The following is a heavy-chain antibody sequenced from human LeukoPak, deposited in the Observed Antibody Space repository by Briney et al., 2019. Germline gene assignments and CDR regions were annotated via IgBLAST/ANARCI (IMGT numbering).Heavy chain of an antibody. CDR3: ARGFLGGGYSLFGY. Sequence: ASVKVSCKAPGYTFTGYYMHWVRQAPGQGLEWMGWINPNSGGTNYAQKFQGRVTMTRDTSISTAYMELSRLRSDDTAVYYCARGFLGGGYSLFGYWGQGTLVTVSS. J-gene: IGHJ4*02. D-gene: IGHD4-23*01. CDR2: INPNSGGT. CDR1: GYTFTGYY. V-gene: IGHV1-2*02.